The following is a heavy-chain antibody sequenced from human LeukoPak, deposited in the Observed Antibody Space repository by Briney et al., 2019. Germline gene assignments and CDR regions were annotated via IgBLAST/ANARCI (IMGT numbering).Heavy chain of an antibody. Sequence: PGGSLRLSCAASGLTFSSYAMHWVRQAPGKGLEWVAVISYDGSNKYYADSVKGRFTISRDNSKNTLYLQMNSLRAEDTAVYYCARDQGHGDYDFDYWGQGTLVTVSS. CDR3: ARDQGHGDYDFDY. J-gene: IGHJ4*02. CDR2: ISYDGSNK. CDR1: GLTFSSYA. V-gene: IGHV3-30-3*01. D-gene: IGHD4-17*01.